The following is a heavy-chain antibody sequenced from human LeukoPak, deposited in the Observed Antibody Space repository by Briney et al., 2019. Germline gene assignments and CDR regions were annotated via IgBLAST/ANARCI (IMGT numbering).Heavy chain of an antibody. Sequence: SETLSLTCTVSGGSISSTLYSWGWIRQPPGKGLEWIGSIYYSGNTYNNPSLKSRVTISVDTSKNQFSLKQSSATAADTAVYYCARWAPQNQFDPWGQGTLVTVSS. D-gene: IGHD1-14*01. J-gene: IGHJ5*02. V-gene: IGHV4-39*01. CDR1: GGSISSTLYS. CDR3: ARWAPQNQFDP. CDR2: IYYSGNT.